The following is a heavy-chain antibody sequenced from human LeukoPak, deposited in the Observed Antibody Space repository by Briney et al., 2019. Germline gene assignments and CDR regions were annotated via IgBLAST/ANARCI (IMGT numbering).Heavy chain of an antibody. D-gene: IGHD6-6*01. J-gene: IGHJ6*02. V-gene: IGHV4-34*01. Sequence: SETLSLTCAVYGGSFSGYYWSWIRQPPGKGLEWIGEISHSGSTNYNPSLKSRVTISVDTSKNQFSLKLSSVTAADTAVYYCARDSRPNYYYGMDVWGQGTTVTVSS. CDR3: ARDSRPNYYYGMDV. CDR1: GGSFSGYY. CDR2: ISHSGST.